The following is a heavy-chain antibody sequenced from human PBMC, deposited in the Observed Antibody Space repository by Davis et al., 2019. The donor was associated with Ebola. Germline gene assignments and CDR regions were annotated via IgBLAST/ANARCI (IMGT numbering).Heavy chain of an antibody. D-gene: IGHD1-26*01. Sequence: ASVKVSCKASGYTFTSYVLHWARQAPGQGLEWMGWISVYNGNTNYAQTLQGRVTMTTDTSTGTAYMELRSLRSDDTAVYFCARTSIVGATTTASDIWGQGTKVTVSS. V-gene: IGHV1-18*01. CDR3: ARTSIVGATTTASDI. J-gene: IGHJ3*02. CDR2: ISVYNGNT. CDR1: GYTFTSYV.